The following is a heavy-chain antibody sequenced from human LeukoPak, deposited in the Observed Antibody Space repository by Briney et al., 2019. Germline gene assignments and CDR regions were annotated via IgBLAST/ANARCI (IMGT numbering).Heavy chain of an antibody. V-gene: IGHV4-31*03. D-gene: IGHD7-27*01. J-gene: IGHJ4*02. CDR1: GGSISSGGYS. CDR2: IYYSGST. Sequence: SQTLSLTCTVSGGSISSGGYSWSWIRQHPGKGLEWIGYIYYSGSTYYNPSLKSRVTISVDTSKNQFSLKLSSVTAADTAVYYCARGLGTTTDYWGQGTLVTVSS. CDR3: ARGLGTTTDY.